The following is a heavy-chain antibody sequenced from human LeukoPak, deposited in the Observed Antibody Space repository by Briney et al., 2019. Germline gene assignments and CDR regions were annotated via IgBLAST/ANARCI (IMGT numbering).Heavy chain of an antibody. D-gene: IGHD3-22*01. CDR2: IYYSGST. J-gene: IGHJ4*02. V-gene: IGHV4-30-4*01. CDR1: GGSISSGDYY. Sequence: PSETLSLTCTVSGGSISSGDYYWSWNRQPPGKGLEWIGCIYYSGSTNYNPSLKSRVTISVDKSKNQFSLKLSSVTAADTAVYYCARSSSGYYPFDYWGQGTLVTVSS. CDR3: ARSSSGYYPFDY.